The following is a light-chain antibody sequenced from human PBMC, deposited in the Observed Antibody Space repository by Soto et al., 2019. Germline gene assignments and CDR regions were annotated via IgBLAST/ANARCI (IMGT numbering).Light chain of an antibody. V-gene: IGKV3-20*01. Sequence: EIVLTQSPDTLSLSPGERATLSCRASPSIDRRWLALTQQKPGQAPRRLISTTSNRATGIPDRFSGSGSGTDFPLTLSILEPEGLAGYDCQVVYDSVTFGGGTKVEMK. CDR1: PSIDRRW. CDR3: QVVYDSVT. J-gene: IGKJ4*01. CDR2: TTS.